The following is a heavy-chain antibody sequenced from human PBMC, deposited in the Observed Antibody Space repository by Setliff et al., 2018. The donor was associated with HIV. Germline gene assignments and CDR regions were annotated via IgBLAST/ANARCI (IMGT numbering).Heavy chain of an antibody. V-gene: IGHV1-2*02. Sequence: ASVKVSCKASGYSFSDDYMHWVRQAPGQGLEWMGWINPNSGDTNYAQKFQGRVTMTRDTSISTVYMELSRLRSDDTAVYYCAREGVVLAAIPERWFDPWGQGTLVTVSS. J-gene: IGHJ5*02. CDR2: INPNSGDT. CDR1: GYSFSDDY. D-gene: IGHD2-15*01. CDR3: AREGVVLAAIPERWFDP.